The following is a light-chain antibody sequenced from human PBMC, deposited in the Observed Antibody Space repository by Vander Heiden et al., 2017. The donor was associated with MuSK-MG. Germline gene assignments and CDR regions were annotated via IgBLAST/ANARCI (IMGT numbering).Light chain of an antibody. CDR1: QSVNSNY. J-gene: IGKJ5*01. Sequence: LVLTQSPGTLSLSAGERATLSCRASQSVNSNYLAWYQQRPGQAPRLLIYGASSRVTGIPDRVSGSGSGTDFTLTISRLEPEDFAVYYCQLYGSAITFGQGTRLEIK. CDR2: GAS. V-gene: IGKV3-20*01. CDR3: QLYGSAIT.